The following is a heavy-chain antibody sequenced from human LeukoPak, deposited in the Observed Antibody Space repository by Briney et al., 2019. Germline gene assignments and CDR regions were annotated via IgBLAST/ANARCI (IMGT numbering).Heavy chain of an antibody. J-gene: IGHJ4*02. CDR3: ARETSSGYYLRD. CDR2: ISYDGSNK. CDR1: GFTFSSYA. D-gene: IGHD3-22*01. V-gene: IGHV3-30-3*01. Sequence: GGSLRLSCAASGFTFSSYAMHWVRQAPGKGLEWVAVISYDGSNKYYADSVKRRFTLSRDNSKNTLYLQMNSLRAEDTAVFYCARETSSGYYLRDWGQGTLVTVSS.